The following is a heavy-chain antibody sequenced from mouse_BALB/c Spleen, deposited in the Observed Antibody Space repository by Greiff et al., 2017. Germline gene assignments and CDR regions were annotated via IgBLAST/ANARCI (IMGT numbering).Heavy chain of an antibody. V-gene: IGHV7-3*02. Sequence: EVKLVESGGGLVQPGGSLRLSCATSGFTFTDYYMSWVRQPPGKALEWLGFIRNKANGYTTEYSASVKGRFTISRDNSQSILYLQMNTLRAEDSATYYCARPHRYHWYFDVWGAGTTVTVSS. J-gene: IGHJ1*01. CDR3: ARPHRYHWYFDV. CDR2: IRNKANGYTT. CDR1: GFTFTDYY. D-gene: IGHD2-14*01.